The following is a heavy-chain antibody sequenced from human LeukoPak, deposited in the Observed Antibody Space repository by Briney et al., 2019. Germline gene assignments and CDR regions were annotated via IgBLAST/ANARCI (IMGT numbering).Heavy chain of an antibody. D-gene: IGHD2-21*01. V-gene: IGHV3-53*05. CDR3: AKEFNRGLPDY. CDR2: FYSGGGT. CDR1: GFTFSSNY. Sequence: GGSLRLSCAASGFTFSSNYMSWVRQAPGKGLEWVSVFYSGGGTYYADSVKGRFTISRDNSKNTLYLQMSSLRAEDTAVYYCAKEFNRGLPDYWGQGTLVTVPS. J-gene: IGHJ4*02.